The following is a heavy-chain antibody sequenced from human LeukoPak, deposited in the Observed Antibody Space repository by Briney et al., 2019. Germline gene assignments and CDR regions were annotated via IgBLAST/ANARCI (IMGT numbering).Heavy chain of an antibody. CDR1: GFTFSSYW. J-gene: IGHJ4*02. Sequence: GGSLRLSCAASGFTFSSYWMSWMRQAPGKGLEWVANIKYDGNEEYYVDSVKGRFTISRDNSKNTLYLQMNSLRAEDTAVYYCASKGDYPYYFDYWGQGTLVTVSS. V-gene: IGHV3-7*01. CDR2: IKYDGNEE. CDR3: ASKGDYPYYFDY. D-gene: IGHD4-17*01.